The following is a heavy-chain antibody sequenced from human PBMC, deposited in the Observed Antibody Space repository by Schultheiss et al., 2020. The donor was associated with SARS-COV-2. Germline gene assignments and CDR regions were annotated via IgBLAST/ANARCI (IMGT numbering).Heavy chain of an antibody. Sequence: GSLRLSCTVSGGSISSYYWSWIRQPPGKGLEWIGEINHSGSTYYNPSLKSRVTISVDTSKNQFSLKLSSVTAADTAVYYCASQLVGATTSYWFDPWGQGTLVTVSS. CDR2: INHSGST. CDR3: ASQLVGATTSYWFDP. CDR1: GGSISSYY. V-gene: IGHV4-59*04. D-gene: IGHD1-26*01. J-gene: IGHJ5*02.